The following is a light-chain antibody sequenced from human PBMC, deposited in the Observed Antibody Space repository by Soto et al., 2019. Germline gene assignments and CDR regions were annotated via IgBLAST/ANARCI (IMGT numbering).Light chain of an antibody. V-gene: IGKV3-15*01. CDR1: QTVSNN. CDR2: FAS. CDR3: QQYNKWPLT. J-gene: IGKJ4*01. Sequence: EIVMTQSPATLSVSPGEKATLSCRASQTVSNNLAWYQQKPGQAPRLLIYFASTRATGIPARFSGSGSGTESTLTISRLQSEDFAVYYCQQYNKWPLTFGGGTKVETK.